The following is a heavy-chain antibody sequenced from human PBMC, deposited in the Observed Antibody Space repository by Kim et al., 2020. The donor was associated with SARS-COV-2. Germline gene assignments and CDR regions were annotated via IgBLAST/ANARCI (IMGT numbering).Heavy chain of an antibody. CDR1: GFTFSSYA. V-gene: IGHV3-64D*09. D-gene: IGHD3-22*01. J-gene: IGHJ3*02. CDR2: ISNNGDST. Sequence: GGSLRLSCSASGFTFSSYAMHWVRQAPGKGLEYVSAISNNGDSTYYADSVKGRFTISRDNSKNTLYLQMSSLRAEDTAVYYCVKDWDNYYDNEAFDIWGQGTMVTVSS. CDR3: VKDWDNYYDNEAFDI.